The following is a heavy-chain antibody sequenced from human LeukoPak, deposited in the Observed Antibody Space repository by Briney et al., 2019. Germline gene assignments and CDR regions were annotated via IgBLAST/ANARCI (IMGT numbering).Heavy chain of an antibody. J-gene: IGHJ5*02. Sequence: SETLSLTCTVSGGSISSSSYYWGWIRQPPGKGLEWIGSIYYSGSTYYNPSLKSRVTISVDTSKNQFSLKLSSVTAADTAVYYCARHSSGAPQYHDFWSGYYTGSWFDPWGQGTLVTVSS. V-gene: IGHV4-39*01. CDR2: IYYSGST. CDR3: ARHSSGAPQYHDFWSGYYTGSWFDP. D-gene: IGHD3-3*01. CDR1: GGSISSSSYY.